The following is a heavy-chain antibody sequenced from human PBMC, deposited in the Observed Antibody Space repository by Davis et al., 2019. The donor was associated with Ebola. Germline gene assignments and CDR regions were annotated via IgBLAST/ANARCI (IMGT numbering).Heavy chain of an antibody. CDR2: SSGDKT. CDR1: GFNVSKHA. J-gene: IGHJ3*01. CDR3: AKDTSNVWFDV. V-gene: IGHV3-23*01. D-gene: IGHD6-19*01. Sequence: GESLKISCAASGFNVSKHAMNWVRQAPGKGPEWICSSGDKTYYADSVKGRFTISRDNSKNTLHLQMNSLRVEDTAIYYCAKDTSNVWFDVWGQGTMVTVSS.